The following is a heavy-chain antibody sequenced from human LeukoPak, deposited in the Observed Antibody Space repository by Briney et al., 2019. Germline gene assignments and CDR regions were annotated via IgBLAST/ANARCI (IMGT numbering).Heavy chain of an antibody. CDR3: ASLWFGESNYYYGVDV. D-gene: IGHD3-10*01. J-gene: IGHJ6*04. V-gene: IGHV3-7*03. CDR1: GFIFSSYW. CDR2: IKQDGSEK. Sequence: PGGSLRLSCAASGFIFSSYWMSWVRQAPGKGLEWVANIKQDGSEKYYVDSVKGRFTISRDNAKNSLYLQMNSLRAEDTAVYYCASLWFGESNYYYGVDVWGKGTTATVSS.